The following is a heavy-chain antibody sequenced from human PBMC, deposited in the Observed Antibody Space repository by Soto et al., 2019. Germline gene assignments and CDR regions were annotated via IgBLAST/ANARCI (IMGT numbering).Heavy chain of an antibody. Sequence: SETLSLTCTVSGGSISSSSYYWGWIRQPPGKGLEWIGSIYYSGSTYYNPSLKSRVTISVDTSKNQFSLKLSSVTAADTAVYYCARHFEGVVPAAAYYYYYYMDVWGKGTTVTVSS. CDR2: IYYSGST. CDR1: GGSISSSSYY. J-gene: IGHJ6*03. CDR3: ARHFEGVVPAAAYYYYYYMDV. D-gene: IGHD2-2*01. V-gene: IGHV4-39*01.